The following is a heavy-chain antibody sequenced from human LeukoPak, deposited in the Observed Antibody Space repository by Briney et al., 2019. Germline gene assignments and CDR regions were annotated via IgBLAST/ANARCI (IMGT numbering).Heavy chain of an antibody. CDR2: IYYTGRT. D-gene: IGHD1-7*01. Sequence: SETLSLTCTVSGGSISSYYWSWIRQPPGKGLEWIGYIYYTGRTYYNPSLKSRVTISVDTSRNQFSLKLNSVTAPDTAVYYCARVKGNYQNWCDPWGPGTLVTVSS. V-gene: IGHV4-59*08. CDR1: GGSISSYY. J-gene: IGHJ5*02. CDR3: ARVKGNYQNWCDP.